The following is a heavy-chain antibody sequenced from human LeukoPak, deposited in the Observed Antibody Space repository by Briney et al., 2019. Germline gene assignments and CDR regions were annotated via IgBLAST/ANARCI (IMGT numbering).Heavy chain of an antibody. CDR1: GFTVSSNY. CDR3: AKGHVLLWFGELLLDY. V-gene: IGHV3-30*02. Sequence: PGGSLRLSCAASGFTVSSNYMSWVRQAPGKGLEWVAFIRYDGSNKYYADSVKGRFTISRDNSKNTLYLQMNSLRAEDTAVYYCAKGHVLLWFGELLLDYWGQGTLVTVSS. J-gene: IGHJ4*02. CDR2: IRYDGSNK. D-gene: IGHD3-10*01.